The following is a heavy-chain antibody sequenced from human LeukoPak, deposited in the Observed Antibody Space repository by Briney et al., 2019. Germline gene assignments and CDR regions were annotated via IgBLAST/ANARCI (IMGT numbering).Heavy chain of an antibody. V-gene: IGHV3-21*01. J-gene: IGHJ4*02. CDR2: ISSSSSYI. CDR3: ARDSPLELPLDKVVPAAPNDY. Sequence: GGSLRLSCAASGFTFSSYSMNWVRQAPGKGLEWVSSISSSSSYIYYADSVKGRFTVSRDNAKNSLYLQMNSLRAEDTAVYYCARDSPLELPLDKVVPAAPNDYWGQGTLVTVSS. D-gene: IGHD2-2*01. CDR1: GFTFSSYS.